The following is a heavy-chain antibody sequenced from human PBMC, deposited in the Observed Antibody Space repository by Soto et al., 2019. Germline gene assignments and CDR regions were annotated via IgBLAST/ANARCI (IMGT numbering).Heavy chain of an antibody. CDR3: ARGPGYCSGGSCYRRRSYYYYGMDV. D-gene: IGHD2-15*01. CDR1: GGSISSGGYY. J-gene: IGHJ6*02. V-gene: IGHV4-31*03. CDR2: IYYSGST. Sequence: QVQLQESGPGLVKPSQTLSLTCTVSGGSISSGGYYWSWIRQHPGKGLEWIGYIYYSGSTYYNPSLKRRVTISVDTSKNQFSLKLSSVTAADTAVYYCARGPGYCSGGSCYRRRSYYYYGMDVWGQGTTVTVSS.